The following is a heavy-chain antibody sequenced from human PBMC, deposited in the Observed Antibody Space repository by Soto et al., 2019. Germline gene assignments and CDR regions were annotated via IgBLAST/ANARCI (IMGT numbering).Heavy chain of an antibody. V-gene: IGHV3-23*01. J-gene: IGHJ4*02. CDR2: ISGGGGST. CDR3: AKQVRATGSSSNYFDS. CDR1: GFTFSSYG. D-gene: IGHD6-6*01. Sequence: GGSLRLSCAASGFTFSSYGMSWVRQAPGKGLEWVSAISGGGGSTYYADSVKGRFTISRDNSKNTLDLQMNGLRAEDTAVYYCAKQVRATGSSSNYFDSWGQGTLVTVSS.